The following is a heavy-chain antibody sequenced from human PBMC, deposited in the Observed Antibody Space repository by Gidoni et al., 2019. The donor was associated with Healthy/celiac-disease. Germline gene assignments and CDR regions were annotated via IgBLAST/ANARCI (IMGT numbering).Heavy chain of an antibody. D-gene: IGHD3-16*01. CDR1: GRSISSGGYY. Sequence: QVQLQESGPGLVQPSQPLSLTCTVSGRSISSGGYYWSWIRQHPGKGLEWIGYIYYSGSTYYNPSLKSRVTISVDTSKNQFSLKLSSVTAADTAVYYCARGGLWARFDYWGQGTLVTVSS. V-gene: IGHV4-31*03. CDR2: IYYSGST. CDR3: ARGGLWARFDY. J-gene: IGHJ4*02.